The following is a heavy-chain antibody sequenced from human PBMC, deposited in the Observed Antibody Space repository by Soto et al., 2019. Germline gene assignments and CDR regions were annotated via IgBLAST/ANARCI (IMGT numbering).Heavy chain of an antibody. J-gene: IGHJ4*02. CDR1: GFVYISCA. CDR2: ISGSGGST. CDR3: AKTNFIWSGYDTGSPFFDY. D-gene: IGHD3-3*01. V-gene: IGHV3-23*01. Sequence: GGSLRRSVAAAGFVYISCARSSDRQAPGKGLEWVSAISGSGGSTYYSDSVKGRFTISRDNSKNTLYLQMNSLRAEETAVYYCAKTNFIWSGYDTGSPFFDYWGQGTLVTVSS.